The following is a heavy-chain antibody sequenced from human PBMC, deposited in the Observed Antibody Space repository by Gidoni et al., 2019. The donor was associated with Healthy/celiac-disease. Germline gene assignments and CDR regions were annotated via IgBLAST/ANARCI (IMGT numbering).Heavy chain of an antibody. V-gene: IGHV1-58*01. CDR3: AADRYCSGGSCYKAAFDI. D-gene: IGHD2-15*01. CDR2: IVVGGGNT. CDR1: GFTFTSSS. J-gene: IGHJ3*02. Sequence: QMQLVQSGSEVKKPGTSVKVPCKASGFTFTSSSVQWVRQARGQRLEWRGWIVVGGGNTNYAQKFQERVTITRDMSTSTAYMELSSLRSEDTAVYYCAADRYCSGGSCYKAAFDIWGQGTMVTVSS.